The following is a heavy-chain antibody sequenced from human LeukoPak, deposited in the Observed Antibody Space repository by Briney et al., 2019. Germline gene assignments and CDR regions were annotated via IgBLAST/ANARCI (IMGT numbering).Heavy chain of an antibody. CDR2: ISGSGGST. CDR1: GFTFSSYA. CDR3: AKRVRSGWYYYFDY. J-gene: IGHJ4*02. Sequence: GGSLRLSCAASGFTFSSYATSWVRQAPGKGLEWVSAISGSGGSTYYADSVKGRFTISRDNSKNTLYLQMNSLRAEDTAVYYCAKRVRSGWYYYFDYWGQGTLVTVSS. V-gene: IGHV3-23*01. D-gene: IGHD6-19*01.